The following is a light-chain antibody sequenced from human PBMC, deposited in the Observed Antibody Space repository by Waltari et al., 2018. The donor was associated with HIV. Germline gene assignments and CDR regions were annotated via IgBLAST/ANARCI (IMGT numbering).Light chain of an antibody. CDR3: QVWDSETDHWV. J-gene: IGLJ3*02. Sequence: YVLTQPPSVSEAPSKTARITSGGNAIGSKRVHWYQQQPGQAPVQVIYYDNDRPSGIPERFSGSNSGNTATLTISRVEAGDEADYFCQVWDSETDHWVFGGGTKLTVL. V-gene: IGLV3-21*04. CDR2: YDN. CDR1: AIGSKR.